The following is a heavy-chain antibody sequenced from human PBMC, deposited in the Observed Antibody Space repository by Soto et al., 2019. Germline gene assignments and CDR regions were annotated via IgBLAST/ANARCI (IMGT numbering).Heavy chain of an antibody. CDR2: AYYSGDT. D-gene: IGHD1-26*01. Sequence: SETLSLTCSVSGGSISRDYWSWIRQPPGKGLEWIGYAYYSGDTGYNPSLRSRVTMAVDTSQNQVSAKLGSGSAAARAVYYCAXHRTTYGGVGRGEVKQNRFGPGSQGVLVTVSS. J-gene: IGHJ5*02. CDR3: AXHRTTYGGVGRGEVKQNRFGP. CDR1: GGSISRDY. V-gene: IGHV4-59*01.